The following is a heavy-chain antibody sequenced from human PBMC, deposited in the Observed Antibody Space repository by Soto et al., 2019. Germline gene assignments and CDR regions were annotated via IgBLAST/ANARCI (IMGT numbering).Heavy chain of an antibody. CDR1: GFTFSSYG. V-gene: IGHV3-30*18. D-gene: IGHD2-2*01. CDR2: ISYDGSNK. J-gene: IGHJ5*02. CDR3: AKDGRYCSSTSCYSGWFDP. Sequence: PGGSLRLSCAASGFTFSSYGMHWVHQAPGKGLEWVAVISYDGSNKYYADSVKGRFTISRDNSKNTLYLQMNSLRAEDTAVYYCAKDGRYCSSTSCYSGWFDPWGQGTLVTVSS.